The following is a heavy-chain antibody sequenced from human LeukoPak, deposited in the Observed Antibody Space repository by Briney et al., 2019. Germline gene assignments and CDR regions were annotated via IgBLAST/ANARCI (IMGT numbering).Heavy chain of an antibody. CDR2: IKQDGSEK. CDR3: ANTMIVVASRGAFDI. J-gene: IGHJ3*02. Sequence: PGGSLRLSCAASGFTFTDFTMNWVRQAPGKGLEWVANIKQDGSEKYYVDSVKGRFTISRDNAKNSLYLQMNSLRAEDTAVYYCANTMIVVASRGAFDIWGQGTMVTVSS. V-gene: IGHV3-7*01. CDR1: GFTFTDFT. D-gene: IGHD3-22*01.